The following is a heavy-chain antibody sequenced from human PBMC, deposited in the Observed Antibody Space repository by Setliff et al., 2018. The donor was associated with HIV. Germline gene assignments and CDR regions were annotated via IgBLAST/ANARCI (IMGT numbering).Heavy chain of an antibody. CDR2: ITSGGST. D-gene: IGHD5-18*01. V-gene: IGHV3-23*01. CDR3: ASIELAAMVPVDY. Sequence: GGSLRLSCAASGFTFSSYAMSWVRQTPEKGLEWVSIITSGGSTYYADSVKGRFTISRDNSKNTLYLQMNSLRAEDTAVYYCASIELAAMVPVDYWGQGTLVTVSS. CDR1: GFTFSSYA. J-gene: IGHJ4*02.